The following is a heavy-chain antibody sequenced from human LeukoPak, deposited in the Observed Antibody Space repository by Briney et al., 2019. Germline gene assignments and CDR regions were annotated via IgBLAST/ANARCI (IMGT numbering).Heavy chain of an antibody. CDR2: IFHSGST. D-gene: IGHD3-9*01. J-gene: IGHJ4*02. CDR3: ARQEDDVLTGYYVEY. Sequence: PSETLSLTCTVSGGSISSSSYYWGWVRQPPGNGLEWSGRIFHSGSTYYNPSLKSRVTISVDTSKNQFSLKLSSVTAADTAVYYCARQEDDVLTGYYVEYWGQGTLVTVSS. CDR1: GGSISSSSYY. V-gene: IGHV4-39*01.